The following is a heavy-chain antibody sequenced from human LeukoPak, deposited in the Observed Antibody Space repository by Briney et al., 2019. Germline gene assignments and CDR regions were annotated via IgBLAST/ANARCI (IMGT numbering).Heavy chain of an antibody. CDR2: ISGSGGST. J-gene: IGHJ4*02. CDR3: AKHSHDGSAPYYEVQLDY. V-gene: IGHV3-23*01. CDR1: GFTFSSYG. Sequence: GGSLRLSCAASGFTFSSYGMSWVRQAPGKGLEWVSAISGSGGSTYYADSVKGRFTISRDNSKNTVYLQMHSLRAEDTAIYYCAKHSHDGSAPYYEVQLDYWGQGTLVTVSS. D-gene: IGHD3-22*01.